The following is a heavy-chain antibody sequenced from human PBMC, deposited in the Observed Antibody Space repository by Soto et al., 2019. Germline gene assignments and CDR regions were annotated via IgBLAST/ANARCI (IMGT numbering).Heavy chain of an antibody. J-gene: IGHJ6*02. D-gene: IGHD3-16*01. CDR1: GFTFSSYG. Sequence: GGSLRLSCAASGFTFSSYGMHWVRQAPGKGLEWVAVIWYDGSNKYYADSVKGRFTISRDNSKNTLYLQMNSLRAEDTAVYYCARDGGYYYGMDVWGQGTTVTVSS. CDR2: IWYDGSNK. V-gene: IGHV3-33*01. CDR3: ARDGGYYYGMDV.